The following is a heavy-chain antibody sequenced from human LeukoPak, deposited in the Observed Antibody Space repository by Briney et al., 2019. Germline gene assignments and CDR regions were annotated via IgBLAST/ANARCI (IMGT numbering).Heavy chain of an antibody. J-gene: IGHJ4*01. CDR3: AKPSGSGVDY. D-gene: IGHD1-26*01. V-gene: IGHV3-23*01. Sequence: SGGSLRLSCAASGFTFSNSAMSWVRQAPGKGLEWVSAISGSGGSTYYADSVKGRFTISRDNSKNTLYLQMNSVRSEDTALYYCAKPSGSGVDYWGQGTRVTVSP. CDR1: GFTFSNSA. CDR2: ISGSGGST.